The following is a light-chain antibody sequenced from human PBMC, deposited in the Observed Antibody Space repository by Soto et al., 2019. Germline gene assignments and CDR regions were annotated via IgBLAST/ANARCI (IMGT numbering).Light chain of an antibody. V-gene: IGKV1-39*01. CDR1: QSISSY. CDR2: SAS. CDR3: QQSYVIPWT. J-gene: IGKJ1*01. Sequence: DIQMTQSPSSLSASVGDRVTITCRASQSISSYLNWYQQTPGKAPKLLIYSASSLQSGVPSRFSGSGSGTDFTLTISSLRPEDFATYYCQQSYVIPWTFGQGTKVEIK.